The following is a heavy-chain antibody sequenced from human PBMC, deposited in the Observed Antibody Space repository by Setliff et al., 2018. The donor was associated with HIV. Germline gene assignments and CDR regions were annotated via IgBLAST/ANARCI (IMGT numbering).Heavy chain of an antibody. V-gene: IGHV1-69*05. J-gene: IGHJ6*02. CDR2: IIPAFGTA. Sequence: ASVKVSCKTSGDTLSIHPISWVRQAPGRGLDWMGGIIPAFGTANYAQKFQDRVTITTDESTTTVLMELTGLRSEDTAVYYCAREGLLVTSVGGAHWYHGMDVWGQGTTVTVSS. CDR1: GDTLSIHP. CDR3: AREGLLVTSVGGAHWYHGMDV. D-gene: IGHD2-15*01.